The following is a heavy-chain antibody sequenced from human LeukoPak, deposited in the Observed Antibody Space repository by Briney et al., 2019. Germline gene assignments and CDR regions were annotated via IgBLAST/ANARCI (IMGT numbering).Heavy chain of an antibody. CDR1: GFSFSDYW. V-gene: IGHV3-7*03. CDR3: ARDPRDDHNSLDS. J-gene: IGHJ5*01. Sequence: GGSLRLSCAVSGFSFSDYWMSWVRQSPEKGLEWVANIKEDGSARYYVDSVKGRFTISRDNAKNSLYLQMTSLRAEDTAMYYCARDPRDDHNSLDSWGQGTQVTVSS. CDR2: IKEDGSAR.